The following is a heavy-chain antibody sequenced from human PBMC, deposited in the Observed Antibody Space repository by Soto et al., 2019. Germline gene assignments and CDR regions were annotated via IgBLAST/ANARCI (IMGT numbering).Heavy chain of an antibody. D-gene: IGHD5-12*01. Sequence: GESLKISCAASGFTFSSYAMSWVRQAPGKGLEWVSAISGSGGSTYYADSVKGRFTISRDNSKNTLYLQMNSLRAEDTAVYYCAKSSGDLGYDYYYYYMDVWGKGTTVTVSS. CDR1: GFTFSSYA. J-gene: IGHJ6*03. CDR3: AKSSGDLGYDYYYYYMDV. CDR2: ISGSGGST. V-gene: IGHV3-23*01.